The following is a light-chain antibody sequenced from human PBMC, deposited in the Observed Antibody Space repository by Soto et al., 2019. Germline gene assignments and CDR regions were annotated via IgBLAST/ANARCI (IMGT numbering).Light chain of an antibody. V-gene: IGKV3-20*01. Sequence: EIGLTQSAGTLSLSPGERATLSCRASQSVSSSYLAWYQQKPGQAPRLIIYAASSRETGIPDRFSGSGSGTEFTLTITRLEPEDFAVYYCQQFSSYTLTFGGGTKVDIK. J-gene: IGKJ4*02. CDR2: AAS. CDR1: QSVSSSY. CDR3: QQFSSYTLT.